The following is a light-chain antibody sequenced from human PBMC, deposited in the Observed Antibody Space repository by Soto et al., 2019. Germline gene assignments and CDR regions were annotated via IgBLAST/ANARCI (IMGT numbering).Light chain of an antibody. J-gene: IGKJ5*01. V-gene: IGKV3-15*01. CDR1: QSVGSN. CDR2: AAS. Sequence: EIVITQAPATLSVSPGESATLSCRASQSVGSNLAWYRQKPGQALRVLVFAASTRATGIPARFSGGGSGTEFTLTISSLQSEDFAVYYCQQYNDWPPITSGQGTGLEI. CDR3: QQYNDWPPIT.